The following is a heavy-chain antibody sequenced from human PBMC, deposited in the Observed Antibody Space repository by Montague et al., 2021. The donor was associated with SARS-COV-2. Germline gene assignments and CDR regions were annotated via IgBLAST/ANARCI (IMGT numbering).Heavy chain of an antibody. J-gene: IGHJ4*02. D-gene: IGHD2-21*01. V-gene: IGHV4-39*07. Sequence: SETLSLTCTVSGGSISDSNFHWGWIRQPPGKGLEWIGTLYYSGATXYNPSLKSRVTTSMDTSENQFSLKLTSAIAADTAVYYCARLRGGTPGEHWGQGALVTVSS. CDR3: ARLRGGTPGEH. CDR2: LYYSGAT. CDR1: GGSISDSNFH.